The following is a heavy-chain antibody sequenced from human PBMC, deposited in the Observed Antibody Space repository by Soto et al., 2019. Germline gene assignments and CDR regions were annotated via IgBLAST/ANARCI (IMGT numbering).Heavy chain of an antibody. J-gene: IGHJ6*02. CDR1: GYTFTGYY. D-gene: IGHD5-18*01. CDR2: VTPNSGGT. Sequence: GAPVEASSKAPGYTFTGYYMPWVRQAPGQRDERMGWVTPNSGGTNYAQKFQGWVTMTRDTSISTAYMELSRLRSDDTAVYYCARDSRRGYSYGPLPSPYYYYYGMDVWGQGTTVTVSS. CDR3: ARDSRRGYSYGPLPSPYYYYYGMDV. V-gene: IGHV1-2*04.